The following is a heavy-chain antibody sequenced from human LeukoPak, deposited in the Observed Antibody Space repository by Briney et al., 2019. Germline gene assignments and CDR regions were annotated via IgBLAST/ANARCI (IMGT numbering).Heavy chain of an antibody. CDR2: ISGSGTGT. J-gene: IGHJ3*02. CDR3: AKDMGQQLVLPDAFDI. D-gene: IGHD6-6*01. Sequence: GGSLRLSCAASGFTFRRYVMSWVRQAPGKGLEWVSAISGSGTGTYYADSVKGRFTVSRDNSKNTLFLQMNSLRAEDTAVYYCAKDMGQQLVLPDAFDIWGQGTMVTVSS. CDR1: GFTFRRYV. V-gene: IGHV3-23*01.